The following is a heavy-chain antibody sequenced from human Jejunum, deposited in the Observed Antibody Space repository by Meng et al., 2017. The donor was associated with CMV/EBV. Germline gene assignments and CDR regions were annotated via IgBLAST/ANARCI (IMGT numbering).Heavy chain of an antibody. D-gene: IGHD1-1*01. CDR1: YW. V-gene: IGHV5-51*01. J-gene: IGHJ4*02. Sequence: YWLGWVRQMPGKGLEWMGIIRPDGSDTQYSPSVQGQVTMSVDTSDTTAYLQWANLKLRSVTAADTAMYFCARGLGHASNNSHDYWGQGTLVTVSS. CDR2: IRPDGSDT. CDR3: ARGLGHASNNSHDY.